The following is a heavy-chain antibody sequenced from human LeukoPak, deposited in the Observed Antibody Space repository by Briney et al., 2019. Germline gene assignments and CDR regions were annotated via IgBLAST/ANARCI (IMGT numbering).Heavy chain of an antibody. V-gene: IGHV4-59*01. J-gene: IGHJ6*04. D-gene: IGHD3-10*01. CDR2: IYYSGST. CDR1: GGSSSGYY. Sequence: SETLSLTCTVSGGSSSGYYWSWIRQPPGKGLEGIGYIYYSGSTNYNPSLKSRVTISVDTSKNQFSLKLSSVTAADTAVYYCARAPYYYGSGNNGMDVGGKGTTVTVSS. CDR3: ARAPYYYGSGNNGMDV.